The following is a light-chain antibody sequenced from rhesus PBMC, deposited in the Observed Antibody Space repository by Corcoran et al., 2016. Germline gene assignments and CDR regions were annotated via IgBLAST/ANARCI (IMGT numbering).Light chain of an antibody. Sequence: DIQMTQSPSSLSASVGDTVTITCRASQNISNWLDWYQQKPGKAPKLLIYKASSLQSGVPSRFTASGSGTDFTLTISSRQPEDFATYYCLHYSSGPRTFGQGTKVEIK. V-gene: IGKV1-22*01. J-gene: IGKJ1*01. CDR3: LHYSSGPRT. CDR1: QNISNW. CDR2: KAS.